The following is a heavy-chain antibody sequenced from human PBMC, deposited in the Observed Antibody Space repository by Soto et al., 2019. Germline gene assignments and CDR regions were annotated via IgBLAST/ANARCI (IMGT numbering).Heavy chain of an antibody. D-gene: IGHD3-22*01. CDR1: GFTFSSYW. V-gene: IGHV3-74*01. CDR3: ARGYGDRYDGNGYLGRH. CDR2: IKSDGSGT. J-gene: IGHJ4*02. Sequence: EVQLVESGGGLVQPGESLTLSCAASGFTFSSYWMHWVRQAPGKGLVWVSRIKSDGSGTYYADSVTGRLTISRDNANNTLYLQMNSLRVEDTAVYFCARGYGDRYDGNGYLGRHWGQGTLVTVSS.